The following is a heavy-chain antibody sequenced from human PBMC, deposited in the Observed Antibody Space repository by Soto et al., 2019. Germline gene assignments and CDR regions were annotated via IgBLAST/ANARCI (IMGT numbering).Heavy chain of an antibody. CDR1: GGSISSGDYY. D-gene: IGHD4-17*01. Sequence: SETLSLTCTVSGGSISSGDYYWSWIRQPPGKGLEWIGYIYYSWSTYYNPSLKSRVTISVDTSKNQFSLKLSSVTAADTAVYYCASTDDYGDYVGWFDPWGQGTLVTVSS. J-gene: IGHJ5*02. CDR3: ASTDDYGDYVGWFDP. V-gene: IGHV4-30-4*01. CDR2: IYYSWST.